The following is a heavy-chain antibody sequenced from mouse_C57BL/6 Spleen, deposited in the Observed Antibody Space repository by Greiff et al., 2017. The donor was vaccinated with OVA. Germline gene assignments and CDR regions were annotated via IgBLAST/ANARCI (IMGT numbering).Heavy chain of an antibody. Sequence: QVQLQQPGAELVMPGASVKLSCKASGYTFTSYWMHWVKQRPGQGLEWIGEIDPSDSYTNYNQKFKGKSTLTVDKSSSTAYMQLSSLTSEDSAVYYCARKGLEDFDDWGQGTTLTVSS. CDR2: IDPSDSYT. J-gene: IGHJ2*01. D-gene: IGHD3-3*01. CDR1: GYTFTSYW. V-gene: IGHV1-69*01. CDR3: ARKGLEDFDD.